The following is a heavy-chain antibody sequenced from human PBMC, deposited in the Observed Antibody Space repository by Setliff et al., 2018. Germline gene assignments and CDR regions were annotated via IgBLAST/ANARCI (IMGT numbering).Heavy chain of an antibody. V-gene: IGHV4-59*11. Sequence: PSETLSLTCTVSGGSISSHYWSWIRQPPGKGLEWIGSIYYSGSTNYNPSLKSRVTISVDTSKNQFSLKLSSATAADTAVYYCARGGVDTAMVYYFDYWGQGTLVTVSS. CDR1: GGSISSHY. CDR2: IYYSGST. D-gene: IGHD5-18*01. J-gene: IGHJ4*02. CDR3: ARGGVDTAMVYYFDY.